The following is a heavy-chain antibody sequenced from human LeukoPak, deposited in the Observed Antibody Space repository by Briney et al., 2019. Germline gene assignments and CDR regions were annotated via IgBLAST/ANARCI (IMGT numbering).Heavy chain of an antibody. V-gene: IGHV4-61*02. CDR2: IYNSGSA. CDR3: ARAIDYGDSYFDY. J-gene: IGHJ4*02. CDR1: GESINSGSYY. Sequence: SETLSLTCTVSGESINSGSYYWSWIRQPAGKGLEWIGRIYNSGSANYNPSLKSRVTISVDTSKNQFSLRLGSVTAADTAVYLCARAIDYGDSYFDYWGQGTLVTVSS. D-gene: IGHD4-17*01.